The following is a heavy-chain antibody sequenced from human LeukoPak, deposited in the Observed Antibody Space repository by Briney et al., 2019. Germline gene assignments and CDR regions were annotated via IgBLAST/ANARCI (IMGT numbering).Heavy chain of an antibody. CDR3: ARGSFSNRGYYYYYYMDV. J-gene: IGHJ6*03. D-gene: IGHD4-11*01. V-gene: IGHV3-21*01. CDR2: ISSSSSYI. CDR1: GFTFSSYS. Sequence: PGGSLRLSCAASGFTFSSYSMNWVRQAPGKGLEWVSSISSSSSYIYYADSVKGRFTISRDNAKNSLYLQMNSLRAEDTAVYYCARGSFSNRGYYYYYYMDVWGKGTTVTVSS.